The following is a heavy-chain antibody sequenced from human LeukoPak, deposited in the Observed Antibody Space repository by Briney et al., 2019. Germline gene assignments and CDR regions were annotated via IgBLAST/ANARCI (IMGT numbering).Heavy chain of an antibody. J-gene: IGHJ4*02. V-gene: IGHV4-4*07. D-gene: IGHD3-9*01. CDR3: ARENYDSLTGYPHFDY. CDR2: IYTSGST. Sequence: SETLSLTCTVSGGSISSYYWSWIRQPAGKGLEWIGRIYTSGSTNYNPSLKSRVTMSVDTSKNQFSLKLSSVTAADTAVYYCARENYDSLTGYPHFDYWGQGTLVTVSS. CDR1: GGSISSYY.